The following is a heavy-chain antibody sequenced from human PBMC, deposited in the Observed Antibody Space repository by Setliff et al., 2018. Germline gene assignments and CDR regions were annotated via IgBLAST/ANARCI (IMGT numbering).Heavy chain of an antibody. J-gene: IGHJ4*02. CDR1: SGSISSDNYY. V-gene: IGHV4-39*01. CDR2: LSYNGNA. Sequence: SETLSLTCTVSSGSISSDNYYWGWIRQPPGKGLEWIGTLSYNGNAYYTPSLKSRVTISIDTSKNQFSLKLSSVTAADTAVYYCARHTIAMSTTISYFDYWGQGTLVTVSS. CDR3: ARHTIAMSTTISYFDY. D-gene: IGHD1-1*01.